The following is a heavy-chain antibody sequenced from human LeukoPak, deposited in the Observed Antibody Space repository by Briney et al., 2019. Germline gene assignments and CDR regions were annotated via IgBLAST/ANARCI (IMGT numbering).Heavy chain of an antibody. V-gene: IGHV1-2*02. CDR3: ARIEIGRSSSPENYFDY. CDR1: GYTFTGYY. CDR2: INPNSGGT. D-gene: IGHD6-6*01. Sequence: GASVKVSCKASGYTFTGYYMHWVRQAPGQGLEWMGWINPNSGGTNYAQKFQGRVTMTRDTSISTAYMELSRLRSDDTAVYYCARIEIGRSSSPENYFDYWGQGTQVTVSS. J-gene: IGHJ4*02.